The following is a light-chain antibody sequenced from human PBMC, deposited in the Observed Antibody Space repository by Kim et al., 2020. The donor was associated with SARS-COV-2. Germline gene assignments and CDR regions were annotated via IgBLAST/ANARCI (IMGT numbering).Light chain of an antibody. V-gene: IGLV2-14*04. CDR1: MGEMGVYKY. Sequence: TIACTGTMGEMGVYKYVSWYQQPPGTAPKLMIYDVTKRPSGVANRFSGSKSGNTASLTISGLQAGDEADYYCSSYSSSSASYVFGTGTKVTVL. CDR2: DVT. CDR3: SSYSSSSASYV. J-gene: IGLJ1*01.